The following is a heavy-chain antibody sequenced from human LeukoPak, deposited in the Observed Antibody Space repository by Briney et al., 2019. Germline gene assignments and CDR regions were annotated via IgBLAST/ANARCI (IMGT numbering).Heavy chain of an antibody. Sequence: GGSLRLSCAASGFTFSSYAMSWVRQAPGKGLEWVSAISGSGGSTYYADSVKGRFTISRDNSKNTLYLQMNSLRAEDTAVYYCAKDRIRGCSSTSCYPGGFDYWGQRTLVTVSS. CDR1: GFTFSSYA. CDR2: ISGSGGST. V-gene: IGHV3-23*01. D-gene: IGHD2-2*01. CDR3: AKDRIRGCSSTSCYPGGFDY. J-gene: IGHJ4*02.